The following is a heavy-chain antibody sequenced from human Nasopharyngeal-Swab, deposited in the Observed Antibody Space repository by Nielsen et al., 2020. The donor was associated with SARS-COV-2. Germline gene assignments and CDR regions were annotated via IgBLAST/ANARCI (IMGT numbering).Heavy chain of an antibody. CDR3: ARDLVRGRWLQYAFEI. CDR2: IRYDGSNK. CDR1: GCTFSGYG. J-gene: IGHJ3*02. V-gene: IGHV3-33*01. D-gene: IGHD5-24*01. Sequence: GGSLRLSCAASGCTFSGYGMNWIRQAPGKGLEWVAVIRYDGSNKYYADYVKGRFTISRDNSKNTLYLQMNSLRAEDTAVYYCARDLVRGRWLQYAFEIWGQGTMVTVSS.